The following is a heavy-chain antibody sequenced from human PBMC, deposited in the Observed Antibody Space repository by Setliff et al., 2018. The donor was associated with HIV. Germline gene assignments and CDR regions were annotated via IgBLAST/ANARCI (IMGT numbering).Heavy chain of an antibody. CDR1: GGSISGSSYY. Sequence: SETLSLTCIVSGGSISGSSYYWGWIRQSPGKGLEWIGNMYYSGSTYYNPSLKSRLTISVDTSKNQFSLKLSSVTAADTAVYYCARSLWLGDIQHWGQGTLVTVSS. CDR2: MYYSGST. D-gene: IGHD2-21*01. CDR3: ARSLWLGDIQH. J-gene: IGHJ1*01. V-gene: IGHV4-39*01.